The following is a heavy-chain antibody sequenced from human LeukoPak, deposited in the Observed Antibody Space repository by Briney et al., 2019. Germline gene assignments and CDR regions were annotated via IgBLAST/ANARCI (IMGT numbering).Heavy chain of an antibody. V-gene: IGHV2-5*01. D-gene: IGHD6-6*01. CDR1: GGSISSYYW. CDR2: IYWNDDK. CDR3: AHRDHSSSYGY. Sequence: TLSLTCTVSGGSISSYYWSWIRQPPGKALEWLALIYWNDDKRYSPSLKSRLTITKDTSKNQVVLTMTNMDPVDTATYYCAHRDHSSSYGYWGQGTLVTVSS. J-gene: IGHJ4*02.